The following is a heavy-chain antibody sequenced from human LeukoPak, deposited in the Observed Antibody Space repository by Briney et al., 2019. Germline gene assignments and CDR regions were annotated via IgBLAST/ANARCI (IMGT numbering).Heavy chain of an antibody. V-gene: IGHV1-69*13. CDR2: IIPIFGTA. J-gene: IGHJ5*02. CDR1: GGTFSSYA. CDR3: ARERRIVVVPAAIWDRDDWFDP. Sequence: SVKVSCKASGGTFSSYAISWVRQAPGQGLEWMGGIIPIFGTANYAQKFQGRVTITADESTSTAYMELSSLRSEDTAVYYCARERRIVVVPAAIWDRDDWFDPWGQGTLVTVSS. D-gene: IGHD2-2*02.